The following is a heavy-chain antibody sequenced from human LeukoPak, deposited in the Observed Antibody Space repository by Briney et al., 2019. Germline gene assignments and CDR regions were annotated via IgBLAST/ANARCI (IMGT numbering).Heavy chain of an antibody. J-gene: IGHJ6*02. Sequence: PGGSLRLSCAASGFTFSSSWMHWVRQAPGKGLVWVSRINHDGSTTNYVDSVKGRFTISRDNAKNTLYLQMNSLRAEDMAVFDCVRDRFYAMDVWGQGTTVTVSS. CDR3: VRDRFYAMDV. CDR2: INHDGSTT. V-gene: IGHV3-74*01. CDR1: GFTFSSSW.